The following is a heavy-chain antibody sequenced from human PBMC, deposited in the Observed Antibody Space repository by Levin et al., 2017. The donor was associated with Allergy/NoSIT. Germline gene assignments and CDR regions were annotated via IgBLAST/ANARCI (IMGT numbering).Heavy chain of an antibody. J-gene: IGHJ4*02. CDR1: GGAFSSYA. Sequence: SVKVSCKASGGAFSSYAINWVRQAPGQGLEWMGGIIPMFGTTNYAQKFQGRVTITADESTSTAYMELSSLRSEDTAVYYCARDLDPGNTYGWSGKFDYWGQGTLVTVSS. D-gene: IGHD5-18*01. V-gene: IGHV1-69*13. CDR3: ARDLDPGNTYGWSGKFDY. CDR2: IIPMFGTT.